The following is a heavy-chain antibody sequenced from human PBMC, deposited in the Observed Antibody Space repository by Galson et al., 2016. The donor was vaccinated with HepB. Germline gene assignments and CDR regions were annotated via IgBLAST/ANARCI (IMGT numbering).Heavy chain of an antibody. CDR3: ARGPPADVGIEATNGVDY. V-gene: IGHV3-21*01. J-gene: IGHJ4*02. CDR1: GFRFSSYS. D-gene: IGHD5-12*01. CDR2: ISGSSRHR. Sequence: SLRLSCAASGFRFSSYSMNWVRQAPGKGLEWVSSISGSSRHRNYADSVKGRFTTSSDNAQNSLNLQMNSLRPEDTAVYYCARGPPADVGIEATNGVDYWGQGTLVTVSS.